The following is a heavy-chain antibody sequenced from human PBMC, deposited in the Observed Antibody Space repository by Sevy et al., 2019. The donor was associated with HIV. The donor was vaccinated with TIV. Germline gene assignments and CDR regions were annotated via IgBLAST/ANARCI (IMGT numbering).Heavy chain of an antibody. CDR1: GFTFSNAW. V-gene: IGHV3-15*01. CDR2: IKSKTDGGTT. CDR3: TTDHYCDSSGYYPYFDY. J-gene: IGHJ4*02. D-gene: IGHD3-22*01. Sequence: GGSLRLSCAASGFTFSNAWMSWVRQAPGKGLEWVGRIKSKTDGGTTDYAAPVKGRFTISRDDSKNTLYLQMNSLKTEDTAVYYCTTDHYCDSSGYYPYFDYWGQGTLVTVSS.